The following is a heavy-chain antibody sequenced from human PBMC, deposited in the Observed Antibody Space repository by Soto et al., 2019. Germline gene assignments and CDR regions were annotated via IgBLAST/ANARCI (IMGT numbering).Heavy chain of an antibody. J-gene: IGHJ4*02. Sequence: SVKVSCKASGGTFSSYAISWVRQAPGQGLEWMGGIIPIFGTANYAQKFQGRVTITADESTSTAYMELSSLRSEDTAVYYCARDLRIAAAGTLDYWGQGTLVTVSS. CDR3: ARDLRIAAAGTLDY. CDR1: GGTFSSYA. D-gene: IGHD6-13*01. V-gene: IGHV1-69*13. CDR2: IIPIFGTA.